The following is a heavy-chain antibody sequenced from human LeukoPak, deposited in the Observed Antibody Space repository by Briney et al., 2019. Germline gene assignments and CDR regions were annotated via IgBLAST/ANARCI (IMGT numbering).Heavy chain of an antibody. J-gene: IGHJ4*02. Sequence: SETLSLTCTVSGGSINSYYWHWIRQPAGKGLEWIGRIYTTGSTKYNPYLESRVTMSVDTSKNQFSLKLTSVPAADTAMYYCARAGYTISYYSLDYWGQGTLVTVSS. V-gene: IGHV4-4*07. CDR2: IYTTGST. CDR3: ARAGYTISYYSLDY. D-gene: IGHD1-26*01. CDR1: GGSINSYY.